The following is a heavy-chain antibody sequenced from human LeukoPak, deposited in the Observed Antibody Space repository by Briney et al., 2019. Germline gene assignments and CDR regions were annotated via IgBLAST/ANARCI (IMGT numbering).Heavy chain of an antibody. CDR3: TRPTLQTLGA. J-gene: IGHJ5*02. CDR2: INPNSGDT. CDR1: GYTFTDYY. D-gene: IGHD3-10*01. V-gene: IGHV1-2*02. Sequence: GASVKVSCKASGYTFTDYYIHWVRRAPGQGLEWMGWINPNSGDTNYAQKFQGRVTMTRDTSISTAYMEVSRLRSDDTAVYYCTRPTLQTLGAWGQGTLVTVSS.